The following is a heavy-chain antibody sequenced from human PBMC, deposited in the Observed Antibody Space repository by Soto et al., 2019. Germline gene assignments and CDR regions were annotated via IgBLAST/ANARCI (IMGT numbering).Heavy chain of an antibody. CDR2: ISYDGSNK. V-gene: IGHV3-30*03. CDR3: ARESVDVFAF. CDR1: GFTFSSYG. J-gene: IGHJ3*01. Sequence: PGGSLRLSCAASGFTFSSYGMHWVRQDPGKGLEWVAVISYDGSNKYYADSVKGRFTISRDNSKNTLYLQMNSLRAEDTDVYNRARESVDVFAFWVQGTWVTVSS.